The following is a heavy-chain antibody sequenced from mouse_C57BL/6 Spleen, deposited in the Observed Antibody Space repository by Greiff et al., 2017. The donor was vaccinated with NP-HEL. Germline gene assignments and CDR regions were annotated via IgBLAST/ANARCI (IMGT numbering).Heavy chain of an antibody. J-gene: IGHJ2*01. V-gene: IGHV1-4*01. D-gene: IGHD1-1*01. CDR2: INPSSGYT. Sequence: VQVVESGAELARPGASVKMSCKASGYTFTSYTMHWVKQRPGQGLEWIGYINPSSGYTKYNQKFKDKATLTADKSSSTAYMQLSSLTSEDSAVYYCARSGITTVPDYWGQGTTLTVSS. CDR3: ARSGITTVPDY. CDR1: GYTFTSYT.